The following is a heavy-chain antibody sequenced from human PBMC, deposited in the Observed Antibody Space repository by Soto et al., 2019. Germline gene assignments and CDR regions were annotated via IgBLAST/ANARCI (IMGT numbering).Heavy chain of an antibody. CDR2: VNPNTGNT. Sequence: QVQLVQSGAEVKKPGASVKVSCTGSGYTFRSYDIHWVRQATGQGLEWMGWVNPNTGNTGYAQKFQGRVTMTRDMPKSSAYMEVNSLTSEDTAIYYCARAYGAGSFDFWCQGTLVSVSS. D-gene: IGHD3-10*01. CDR1: GYTFRSYD. J-gene: IGHJ5*01. CDR3: ARAYGAGSFDF. V-gene: IGHV1-8*01.